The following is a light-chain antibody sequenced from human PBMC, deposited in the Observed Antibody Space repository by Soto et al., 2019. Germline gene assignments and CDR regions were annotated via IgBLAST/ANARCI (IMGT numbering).Light chain of an antibody. J-gene: IGKJ4*01. CDR2: GAF. CDR3: QQYKKWPPLT. CDR1: QSVAFH. V-gene: IGKV3-15*01. Sequence: EIVMTQSPATLSVSPGETATPSCRASQSVAFHLAWYQQKPGQGPRLLIYGAFTRATGIPARFSGSGSGTEFTLTISSLQSEDFAVYYCQQYKKWPPLTFGGGTKVEIK.